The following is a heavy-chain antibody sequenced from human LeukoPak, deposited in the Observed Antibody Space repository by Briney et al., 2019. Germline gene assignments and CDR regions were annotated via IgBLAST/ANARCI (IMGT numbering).Heavy chain of an antibody. CDR1: GYRFTSHW. Sequence: GESLKISFQGSGYRFTSHWIGWVRQTPGKGLECMGIVNPDESDTIYSPSLQGQVTISADESNTTAYLQWSSLKASDTAMYYCARLRWPRGGRSSFDYWGQGALVTVSS. V-gene: IGHV5-51*01. CDR2: VNPDESDT. D-gene: IGHD3-10*01. CDR3: ARLRWPRGGRSSFDY. J-gene: IGHJ4*02.